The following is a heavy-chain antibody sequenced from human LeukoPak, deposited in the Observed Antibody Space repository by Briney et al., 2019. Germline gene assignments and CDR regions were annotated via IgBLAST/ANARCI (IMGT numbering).Heavy chain of an antibody. CDR2: ISGSSIYA. D-gene: IGHD1-1*01. CDR3: ARGIWATTNKNYYFDY. V-gene: IGHV3-11*06. J-gene: IGHJ4*02. Sequence: PGGSLRLSCAASGFTFSDYYMSWIRQAPGKGLEWVSSISGSSIYANSADSVKGRFTFSRDNAKNSLYLQMNSLTAEDTAVYYCARGIWATTNKNYYFDYWGQGTLVTVSS. CDR1: GFTFSDYY.